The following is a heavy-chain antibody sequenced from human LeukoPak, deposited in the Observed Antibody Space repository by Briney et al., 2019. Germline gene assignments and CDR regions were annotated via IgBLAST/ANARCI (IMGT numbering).Heavy chain of an antibody. CDR1: GFTFSSYE. CDR3: AAGHNMDV. V-gene: IGHV3-30*03. CDR2: ISYDGSKK. J-gene: IGHJ6*03. Sequence: GGSLRLSCAASGFTFSSYEMNWVRQAPGKGLEWVAVISYDGSKKYYADSVKGRFTISRDNSKNTLSLQMDSLRTEDTAVYYCAAGHNMDVWGKGTTVTVSS.